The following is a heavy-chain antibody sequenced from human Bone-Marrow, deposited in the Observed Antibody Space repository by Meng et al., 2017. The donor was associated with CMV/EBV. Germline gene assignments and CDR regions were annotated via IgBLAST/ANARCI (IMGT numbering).Heavy chain of an antibody. CDR1: GFTFSSYW. J-gene: IGHJ4*01. CDR2: ISYDGSNK. V-gene: IGHV3-30-3*01. Sequence: GESLKISCAASGFTFSSYWMSWVRQAPGKGLEWVAVISYDGSNKYYADSVKGRFTISRDNSKNTLYLQMNSLRAEDTAVYYCARTYLLRRPPPYRVFADWGHGPRVTCSS. D-gene: IGHD2/OR15-2a*01. CDR3: ARTYLLRRPPPYRVFAD.